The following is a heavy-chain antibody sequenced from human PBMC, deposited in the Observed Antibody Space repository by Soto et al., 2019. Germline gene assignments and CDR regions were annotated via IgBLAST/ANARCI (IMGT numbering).Heavy chain of an antibody. V-gene: IGHV4-61*01. CDR3: ARDGIYCSSTSCYTDWFDP. J-gene: IGHJ5*02. Sequence: SETLSLTCTVSGGSVSSGSYYWSWIRQPPGKGLEWIGYIYYSGSTNYNPSLKSRVTISVDTSKNQFSLKLSSVTAADTAVYYCARDGIYCSSTSCYTDWFDPWGQGILVTVSS. CDR2: IYYSGST. CDR1: GGSVSSGSYY. D-gene: IGHD2-2*02.